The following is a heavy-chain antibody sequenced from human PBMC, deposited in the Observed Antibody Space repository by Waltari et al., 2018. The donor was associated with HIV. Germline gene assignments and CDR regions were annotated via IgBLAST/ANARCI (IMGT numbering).Heavy chain of an antibody. CDR3: ARPSSDYYDSSGYDY. J-gene: IGHJ4*02. Sequence: EVQLVESGGGLVHPGGSLRLSCAASGFTFSSCGMPWVRQAPGKGLEGVANIKQDGSEKYYVDSVKGRFTISRDNAKNSLYLQMNSLRAEDTAVYYCARPSSDYYDSSGYDYWGQGTLVTVSS. CDR1: GFTFSSCG. CDR2: IKQDGSEK. V-gene: IGHV3-7*01. D-gene: IGHD3-22*01.